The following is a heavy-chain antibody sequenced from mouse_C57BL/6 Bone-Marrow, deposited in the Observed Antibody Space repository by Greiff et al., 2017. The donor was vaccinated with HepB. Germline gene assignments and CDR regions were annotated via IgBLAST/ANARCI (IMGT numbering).Heavy chain of an antibody. J-gene: IGHJ3*01. CDR3: TRSDDGYYRYWFAY. Sequence: SGAELVRPGASVTLSCKASGYTFTDYEMHWVKQTPVHGLEWIGAIDPETGGTAYNQKFKGKAILTADNSSSTAYMELRSLTSEDSAVYYCTRSDDGYYRYWFAYWGQGTLVTVSA. CDR2: IDPETGGT. V-gene: IGHV1-15*01. CDR1: GYTFTDYE. D-gene: IGHD2-3*01.